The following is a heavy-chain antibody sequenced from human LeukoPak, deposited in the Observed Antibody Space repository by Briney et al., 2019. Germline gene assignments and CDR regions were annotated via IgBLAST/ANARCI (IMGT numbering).Heavy chain of an antibody. CDR1: GFTFSSYA. CDR3: ARGLRPVDY. CDR2: ISYDGSNK. D-gene: IGHD5-12*01. J-gene: IGHJ4*02. Sequence: GGSLRLSCAASGFTFSSYAMHWVRQAPGKGLEWVAVISYDGSNKYYADSVKGRFTISRDNSKNTLYLQMNSLRAEDTAVYYCARGLRPVDYWGQGTLVTVSS. V-gene: IGHV3-30-3*01.